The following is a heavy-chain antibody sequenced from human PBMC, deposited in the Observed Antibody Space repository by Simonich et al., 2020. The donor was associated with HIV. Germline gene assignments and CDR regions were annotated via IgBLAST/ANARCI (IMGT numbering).Heavy chain of an antibody. J-gene: IGHJ4*02. V-gene: IGHV3-23*01. CDR1: GFNFSSYA. CDR2: ISGRGGST. D-gene: IGHD3-3*01. Sequence: EVQLLESGGGLVQPGGSLRLSCAASGFNFSSYAMSWVRQAPGKGLGWVSAISGRGGSTYYADSVKGRFTISRDNSKNTLYLQMNSLRAEDTAVYYCAKDRYYNFWSGYYDYCGQGTLVTVSS. CDR3: AKDRYYNFWSGYYDY.